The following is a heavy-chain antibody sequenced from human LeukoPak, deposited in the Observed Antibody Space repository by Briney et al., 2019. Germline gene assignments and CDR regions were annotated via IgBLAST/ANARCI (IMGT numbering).Heavy chain of an antibody. CDR2: INPSGGST. CDR3: ARDRMYYYDSSGPGNWFDP. J-gene: IGHJ5*02. D-gene: IGHD3-22*01. CDR1: GYTFTSYY. V-gene: IGHV1-46*01. Sequence: ASVKVSCKASGYTFTSYYMHWVRQAPGQGLEWMGIINPSGGSTSYAQKFQGRVTMTRDMSTSTVYMELSSLRSEDTAVYYCARDRMYYYDSSGPGNWFDPWGQGTLVTVSS.